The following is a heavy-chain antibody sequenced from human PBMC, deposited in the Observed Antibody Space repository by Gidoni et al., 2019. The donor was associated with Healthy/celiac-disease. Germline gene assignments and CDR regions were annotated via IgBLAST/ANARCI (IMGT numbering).Heavy chain of an antibody. V-gene: IGHV3-21*01. CDR1: LFTFGSYS. J-gene: IGHJ6*03. D-gene: IGHD2-15*01. Sequence: EVLLVASGGGLVKPGRSLSLSCSAPLFTFGSYSMNWVRQAPEKGLELVSSISGISSYIYYADSVKGRFTISRDNAKNSLYLQMNSLRAEDTAVYYCARAGGGPGYYYYYMDVWGKGTTVTVSS. CDR2: ISGISSYI. CDR3: ARAGGGPGYYYYYMDV.